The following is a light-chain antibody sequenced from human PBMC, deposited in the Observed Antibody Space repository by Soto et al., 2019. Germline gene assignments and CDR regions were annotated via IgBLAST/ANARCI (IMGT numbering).Light chain of an antibody. J-gene: IGKJ4*01. CDR1: QGIGSY. CDR3: HQVSTYPST. V-gene: IGKV1-9*01. CDR2: AAS. Sequence: DIQMTQSPSTLSASVGDRVTITCRASQGIGSYLAWYQQKPGEAPKLLIFAASTLQSGVPSRFSGSGSGTDFTLTISSLQAEAFATYYCHQVSTYPSTFGGGTKVEIK.